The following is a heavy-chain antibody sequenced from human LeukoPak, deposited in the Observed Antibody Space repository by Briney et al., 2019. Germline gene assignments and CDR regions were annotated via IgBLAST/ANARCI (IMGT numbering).Heavy chain of an antibody. CDR1: GFSLSTRGMC. CDR2: IDWDEDK. V-gene: IGHV2-70*11. CDR3: ARRLHLCADYGDY. D-gene: IGHD4-17*01. J-gene: IGHJ4*02. Sequence: SGPTLVNPTQTLTLTCTFSGFSLSTRGMCVSWIPQPPGKALEWLARIDWDEDKYYSTSLKTRLTISKDTSKNQVVLTMTNMDPVDTATYYCARRLHLCADYGDYWGQGTLVTVSS.